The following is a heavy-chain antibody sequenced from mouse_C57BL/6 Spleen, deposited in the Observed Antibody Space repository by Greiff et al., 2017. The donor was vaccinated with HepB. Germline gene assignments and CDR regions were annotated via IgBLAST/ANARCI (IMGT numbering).Heavy chain of an antibody. V-gene: IGHV7-1*01. CDR2: SRNKANDYTT. J-gene: IGHJ4*01. Sequence: EVNLVESGGGLVQSGRSLRLSCATSGFTFSDFYMEWVRQAPGKGLEWIAASRNKANDYTTEYGESVKGRFIVSRDTSQSILYLQMNALRAEDTAIYYCAREGGPRAMDYWGQGTSVTVSS. CDR3: AREGGPRAMDY. CDR1: GFTFSDFY.